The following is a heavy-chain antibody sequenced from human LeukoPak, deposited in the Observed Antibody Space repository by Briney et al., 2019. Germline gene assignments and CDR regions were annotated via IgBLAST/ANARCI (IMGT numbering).Heavy chain of an antibody. J-gene: IGHJ5*02. CDR1: GGSFSGYY. Sequence: PSETLSLTCAVYGGSFSGYYWSWLRQPPGKGLEWIGEINHSGSTNYNPSLKSRVTIPVDTSKNQFSLKLSSVTAADTAVYYCARIMVRGNWFDPWGQGTLVTVSS. CDR3: ARIMVRGNWFDP. CDR2: INHSGST. D-gene: IGHD3-10*01. V-gene: IGHV4-34*01.